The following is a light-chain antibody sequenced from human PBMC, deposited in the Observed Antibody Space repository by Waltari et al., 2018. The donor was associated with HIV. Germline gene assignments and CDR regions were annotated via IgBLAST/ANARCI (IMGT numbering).Light chain of an antibody. V-gene: IGKV4-1*01. J-gene: IGKJ4*01. CDR1: RSILHSSDNRNY. Sequence: DIVMTQSPDSLPVSLRERATINCTSSRSILHSSDNRNYLAWYQQKPRQPPKLLISWASTRESGVPDRFSGSGSGTAFTLTITRLQAEDVAVYHCQQYFRIPPTFGGGTKVEIK. CDR2: WAS. CDR3: QQYFRIPPT.